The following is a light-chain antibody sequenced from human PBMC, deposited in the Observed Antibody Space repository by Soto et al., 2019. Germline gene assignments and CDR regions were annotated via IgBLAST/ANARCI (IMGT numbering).Light chain of an antibody. Sequence: EIVLTQSPDTLSLSPGERATLSCRASQSVTSSSLAWYQQRPGQAPRLLIYDASSRAPGIPDRFSGSGSETDFTLTISRLEPEDFAVYYCQQYGSSPRLTFGGGTKVEI. J-gene: IGKJ4*01. CDR3: QQYGSSPRLT. CDR2: DAS. CDR1: QSVTSSS. V-gene: IGKV3-20*01.